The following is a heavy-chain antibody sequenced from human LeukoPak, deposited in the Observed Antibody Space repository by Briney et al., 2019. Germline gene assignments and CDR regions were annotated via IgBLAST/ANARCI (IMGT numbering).Heavy chain of an antibody. J-gene: IGHJ6*03. CDR3: ARRYGIAARPYYYYYMDV. Sequence: PSETLSLTCAVYGGSFSGYYWSWIRQPPGKGLEWIGEINHSGSTNYNPSLKSRVTISVDTSKNQFSLKLSSVTAADTAVYYCARRYGIAARPYYYYYMDVWGKGTTVTVSS. CDR1: GGSFSGYY. V-gene: IGHV4-34*01. D-gene: IGHD6-6*01. CDR2: INHSGST.